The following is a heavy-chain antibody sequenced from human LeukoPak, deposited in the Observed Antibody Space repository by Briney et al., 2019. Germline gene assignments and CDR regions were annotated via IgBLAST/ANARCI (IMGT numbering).Heavy chain of an antibody. CDR3: AKDKWEDTAMVPNFDY. CDR2: ISYDGSNK. V-gene: IGHV3-30*18. D-gene: IGHD5-18*01. CDR1: GFTFSSYG. J-gene: IGHJ4*02. Sequence: PGGSLRLSCAASGFTFSSYGMHWVCQAPGKGLEWVAVISYDGSNKYYADSVKGRFTISRDNSKNTLYLQMNSLRAEDTAVYYCAKDKWEDTAMVPNFDYWGQGTLVTVSS.